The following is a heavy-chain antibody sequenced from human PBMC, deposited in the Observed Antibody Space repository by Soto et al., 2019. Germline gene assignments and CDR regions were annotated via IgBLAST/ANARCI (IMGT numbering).Heavy chain of an antibody. J-gene: IGHJ5*02. Sequence: VCLGLSCAACGFTFSSYGMNWVRQAPGKGLEWVSSISSSSSYIYYADSVKGRFTISRDNAKNSLYLQMNSLRAEDTAVYYCARDRISYSTDLNWFDPWGQGTLVTVSS. CDR3: ARDRISYSTDLNWFDP. D-gene: IGHD6-13*01. CDR2: ISSSSSYI. V-gene: IGHV3-21*01. CDR1: GFTFSSYG.